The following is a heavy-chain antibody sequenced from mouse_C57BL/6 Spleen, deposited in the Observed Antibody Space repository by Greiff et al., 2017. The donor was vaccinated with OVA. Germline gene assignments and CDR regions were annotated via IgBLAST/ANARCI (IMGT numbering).Heavy chain of an antibody. CDR1: GFSLTSYG. D-gene: IGHD1-1*01. Sequence: QVQLKQSGPGLVAPSQSLSITCTVSGFSLTSYGVHWVRQPPGKGLEWLVVIWSDGSTTYNSALKSRLSISKDNSKSQVFLKMNSLQTDDTAMYYCARQNYGTVAGAMDYWGQGTSVTVSS. J-gene: IGHJ4*01. V-gene: IGHV2-6-1*01. CDR2: IWSDGST. CDR3: ARQNYGTVAGAMDY.